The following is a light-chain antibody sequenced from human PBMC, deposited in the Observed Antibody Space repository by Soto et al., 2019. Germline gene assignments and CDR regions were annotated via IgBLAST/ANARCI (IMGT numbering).Light chain of an antibody. CDR1: SSNIGRDP. J-gene: IGLJ1*01. CDR3: AGWDGSLRGFV. CDR2: DNN. V-gene: IGLV1-44*01. Sequence: QSVLTQPPSASGTPGQRVTISCSGSSSNIGRDPVNWYQELPGTDPKLLIYDNNQRPSGVPDRFSGSKSGTSASLAISGLQSEDEADYFCAGWDGSLRGFVFGTGTKVTVL.